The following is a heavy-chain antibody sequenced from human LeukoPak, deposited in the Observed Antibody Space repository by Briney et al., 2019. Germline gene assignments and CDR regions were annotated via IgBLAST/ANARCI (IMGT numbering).Heavy chain of an antibody. CDR2: IKQHGSEK. J-gene: IGHJ4*02. D-gene: IGHD3-22*01. Sequence: TGGSLRLSCVASGFTLRSFNMNWVRQAPGKGLEWVANIKQHGSEKYYVDSVKGRFTISRDDAKNSLFLQMNSLRAEDTAVYYCARSSVGHYDGGSFYYYFDYWGQGTLVTVSS. V-gene: IGHV3-7*01. CDR1: GFTLRSFN. CDR3: ARSSVGHYDGGSFYYYFDY.